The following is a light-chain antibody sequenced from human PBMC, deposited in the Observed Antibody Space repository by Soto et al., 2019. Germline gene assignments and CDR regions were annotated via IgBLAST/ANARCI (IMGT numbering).Light chain of an antibody. Sequence: DIQMTQAPSSLSASVGDRVTITCRASQSISSYLNGYQQKPGKAPKLLIYAASSLQSGVPSRFSGSGSGTDFTLTISSLQPEEFATYYCQQSYSTPLTFGGGTKVEIK. J-gene: IGKJ4*01. CDR1: QSISSY. V-gene: IGKV1-39*01. CDR3: QQSYSTPLT. CDR2: AAS.